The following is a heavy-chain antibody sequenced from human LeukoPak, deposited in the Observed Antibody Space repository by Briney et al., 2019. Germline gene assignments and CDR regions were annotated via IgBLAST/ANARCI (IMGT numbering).Heavy chain of an antibody. J-gene: IGHJ5*02. V-gene: IGHV4-39*01. CDR3: ARQDVAGNINWFDP. Sequence: PSETLSLTCTVSGGSLSSGGYYWGWIRQPPGKGLEWIGTIYYTGTTYYNPSLKSRVTISLDTSKNQFSLRLSSVTAADTAMYFCARQDVAGNINWFDPWGQGTLVTVSS. D-gene: IGHD2/OR15-2a*01. CDR1: GGSLSSGGYY. CDR2: IYYTGTT.